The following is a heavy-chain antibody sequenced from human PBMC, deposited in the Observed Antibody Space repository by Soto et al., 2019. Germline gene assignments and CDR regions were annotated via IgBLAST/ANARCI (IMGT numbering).Heavy chain of an antibody. CDR2: IYYSGST. Sequence: QVQLQESGPGLVKPSETLSLTCTVSGGSISSYYWSWIRQPPGKGLEWIGYIYYSGSTNYNPSLKSRGTISVDTSKNQFSLKLSSVTAADTAVYYCAHGGSSSWYKYYYYMDVWGKGTTVTVSS. CDR3: AHGGSSSWYKYYYYMDV. D-gene: IGHD6-13*01. J-gene: IGHJ6*03. CDR1: GGSISSYY. V-gene: IGHV4-59*01.